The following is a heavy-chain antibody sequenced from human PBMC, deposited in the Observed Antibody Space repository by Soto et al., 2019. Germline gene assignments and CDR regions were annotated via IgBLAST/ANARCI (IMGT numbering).Heavy chain of an antibody. Sequence: QVQLVQSGAEVKKPGSSVKVSCKASGGTFSSYTISWVRQAPGQGLEWMGRIIPILGIANYAQKFQGRVTITADKSTSTAYRELSSLRSEDTAVYYCARDLGCSGGSCYPPFDYWGQGTLVTVSS. CDR1: GGTFSSYT. J-gene: IGHJ4*02. CDR2: IIPILGIA. D-gene: IGHD2-15*01. CDR3: ARDLGCSGGSCYPPFDY. V-gene: IGHV1-69*08.